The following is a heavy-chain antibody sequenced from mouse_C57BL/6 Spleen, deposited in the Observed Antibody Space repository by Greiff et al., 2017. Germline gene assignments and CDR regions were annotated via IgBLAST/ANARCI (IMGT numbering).Heavy chain of an antibody. J-gene: IGHJ4*01. CDR3: AGQLRLPSMDY. CDR2: IYPGDGDT. Sequence: QVQLQQSGPELVKPGASVKISCKASGYAFSSSWMNWVKQRPGKGLEWIGRIYPGDGDTKYNGKFKGKATLTADKSSSTADMQRSSLTSEDSAVYFCAGQLRLPSMDYWGQGTSVTVSS. CDR1: GYAFSSSW. V-gene: IGHV1-82*01. D-gene: IGHD3-2*02.